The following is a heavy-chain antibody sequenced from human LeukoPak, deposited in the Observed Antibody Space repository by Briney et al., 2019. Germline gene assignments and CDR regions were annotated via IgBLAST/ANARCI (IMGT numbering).Heavy chain of an antibody. CDR3: ARFPMTAGNYYYCGMDV. CDR2: ISAYNGNT. D-gene: IGHD6-25*01. J-gene: IGHJ6*02. V-gene: IGHV1-18*01. CDR1: GYTFTSYG. Sequence: ASVRVSCKASGYTFTSYGISWVRQAPGQGLEWMGWISAYNGNTNYAQKPQGRVTMTTDTFTSTPYMELRSLRSDDTAVYYFARFPMTAGNYYYCGMDVWGQGTTVTVSS.